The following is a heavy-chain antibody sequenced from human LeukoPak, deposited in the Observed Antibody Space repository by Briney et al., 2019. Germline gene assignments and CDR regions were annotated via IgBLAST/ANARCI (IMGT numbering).Heavy chain of an antibody. V-gene: IGHV1-2*02. Sequence: ASVKVSCKASGYTFTGYYMHWVRQAPGQGLEWMGWINPNSGGTNYAQKFQGRVTMTRDTSISTAYMELSRLRSDDTAVYYCATGITIFGVAKRFDPWGQGTLVTVSS. CDR1: GYTFTGYY. J-gene: IGHJ5*02. CDR2: INPNSGGT. CDR3: ATGITIFGVAKRFDP. D-gene: IGHD3-3*01.